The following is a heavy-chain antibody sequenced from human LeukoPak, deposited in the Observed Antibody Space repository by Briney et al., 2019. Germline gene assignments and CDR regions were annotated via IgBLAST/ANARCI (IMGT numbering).Heavy chain of an antibody. J-gene: IGHJ4*02. CDR1: GYIFTNYY. V-gene: IGHV1-46*01. CDR2: INTSGGST. Sequence: ASVKVSCKASGYIFTNYYMHWVRQAPGQGLEWMGTINTSGGSTSSAQKFQGRVIMTRDTSTSTVYMELSSLRSEDTAPYYCARDAFLSGSLSPIDYWGQGTLVTISS. D-gene: IGHD5-12*01. CDR3: ARDAFLSGSLSPIDY.